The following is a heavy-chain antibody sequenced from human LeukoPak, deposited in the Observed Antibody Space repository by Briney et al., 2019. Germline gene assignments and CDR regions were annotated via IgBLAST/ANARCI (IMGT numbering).Heavy chain of an antibody. CDR1: GGSISSGSYY. J-gene: IGHJ6*03. V-gene: IGHV4-61*02. CDR2: IYTSGST. CDR3: ARQGITIFGVVKVYYYYYMDV. Sequence: SETLSLTCAVSGGSISSGSYYWRWIRQPAGKGLEWIGRIYTSGSTNYNPSLKSRVTISVDTSKNQFSLKLSSVTAADTAVYYCARQGITIFGVVKVYYYYYMDVWGKGTTVTVSS. D-gene: IGHD3-3*01.